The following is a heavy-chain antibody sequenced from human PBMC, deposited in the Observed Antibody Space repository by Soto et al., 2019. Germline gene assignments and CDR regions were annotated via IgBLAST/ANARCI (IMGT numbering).Heavy chain of an antibody. J-gene: IGHJ3*02. Sequence: SETLSLTCAFSGFSISSGGYSWSWIRQPPGKGLEWIGYIYHSGSTYYNPSLKSRVTISVDRSKNQFSLKLSSVTAADTAVYYCASTQYGGKSSGAFDIWGQGTMVTVSS. CDR1: GFSISSGGYS. CDR2: IYHSGST. D-gene: IGHD2-15*01. V-gene: IGHV4-30-2*01. CDR3: ASTQYGGKSSGAFDI.